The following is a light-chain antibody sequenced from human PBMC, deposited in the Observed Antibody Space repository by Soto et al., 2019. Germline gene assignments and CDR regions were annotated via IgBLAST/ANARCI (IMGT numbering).Light chain of an antibody. CDR3: QQSYNNPRT. CDR1: QSIRRTY. V-gene: IGKV3D-20*01. J-gene: IGKJ1*01. Sequence: ETVLTQSPGTLSLSPGERATLSCGASQSIRRTYLAWYQQKPGLAPRLLIYDGSTRATDIPDRFSGSGSGTDFTLTISSLQPEDFATYYCQQSYNNPRTFGQGTKVDIK. CDR2: DGS.